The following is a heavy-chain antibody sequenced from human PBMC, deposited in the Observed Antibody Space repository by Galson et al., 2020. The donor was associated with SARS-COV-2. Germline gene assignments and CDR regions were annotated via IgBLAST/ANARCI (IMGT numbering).Heavy chain of an antibody. CDR2: IFSDGRNK. D-gene: IGHD6-19*01. V-gene: IGHV3-33*01. CDR1: GFTFENHA. J-gene: IGHJ4*02. Sequence: GGSLRLSGAASGFTFENHAIHWVRQAPGKGLDWVDQIFSDGRNKYYLESVKGRFTISRDNSENTVSLQMDNLRAEDTAVYFCARDGQLSSGWAFDYWGQGTLVTVSS. CDR3: ARDGQLSSGWAFDY.